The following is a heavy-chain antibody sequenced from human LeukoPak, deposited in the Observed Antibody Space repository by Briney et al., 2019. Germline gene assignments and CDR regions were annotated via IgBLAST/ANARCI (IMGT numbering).Heavy chain of an antibody. Sequence: ASVGVSCKASGYTFTGYYMHWVRLAPGQGLEWMGWINPNSGGTNYAQKFQGRVTMTRDTSISTAYMELSRLRSDDTAVYYCARWLVPDAFDIWGQGTMVTVSS. CDR2: INPNSGGT. J-gene: IGHJ3*02. D-gene: IGHD6-19*01. CDR1: GYTFTGYY. CDR3: ARWLVPDAFDI. V-gene: IGHV1-2*02.